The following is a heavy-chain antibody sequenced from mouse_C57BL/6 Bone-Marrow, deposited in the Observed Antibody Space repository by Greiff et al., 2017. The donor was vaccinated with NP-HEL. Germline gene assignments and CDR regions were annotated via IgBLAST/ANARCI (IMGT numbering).Heavy chain of an antibody. V-gene: IGHV1-72*01. J-gene: IGHJ2*01. D-gene: IGHD2-2*01. CDR2: IDPNSGGT. CDR1: GYTFTSYW. CDR3: AGSGYDGTPFDY. Sequence: QVQLQQPGAELVKPGASVKLSCKASGYTFTSYWMHWVKQRPGRGLEWIGRIDPNSGGTKYNEKFKSKATLTAYKPSSTAYMQLSSLTYEDSAVYCCAGSGYDGTPFDYWGRGTALTVSS.